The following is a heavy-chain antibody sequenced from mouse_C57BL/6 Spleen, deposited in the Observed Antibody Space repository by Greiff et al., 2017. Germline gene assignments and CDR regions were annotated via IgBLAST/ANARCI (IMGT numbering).Heavy chain of an antibody. CDR1: GYTFTDYE. CDR2: IDPETGGT. Sequence: QVQLQQSGAELVRPGASVTLSCKASGYTFTDYEMHWVKQTPVHGLEWIGAIDPETGGTAYNQKFKGKAILTADKSSSTAYMELRSLTSEDSAVYYCTGRYYYGSSPYGNYAMDYWGQGTSVTVSS. J-gene: IGHJ4*01. V-gene: IGHV1-15*01. CDR3: TGRYYYGSSPYGNYAMDY. D-gene: IGHD1-1*01.